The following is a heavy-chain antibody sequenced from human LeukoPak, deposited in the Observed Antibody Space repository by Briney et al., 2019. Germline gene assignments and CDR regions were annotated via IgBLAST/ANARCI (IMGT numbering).Heavy chain of an antibody. D-gene: IGHD6-13*01. V-gene: IGHV3-11*04. J-gene: IGHJ4*02. Sequence: AGGSLRLSCAASGFTFSDYYMSWIRQAPGKGLEWVSYISSSGSTIYYADSVKGRFTISRDKAKNSLYLQMNSLRAEDTTVYYCAKDRRCASSWCLPDYWGQGTLVTVSS. CDR3: AKDRRCASSWCLPDY. CDR1: GFTFSDYY. CDR2: ISSSGSTI.